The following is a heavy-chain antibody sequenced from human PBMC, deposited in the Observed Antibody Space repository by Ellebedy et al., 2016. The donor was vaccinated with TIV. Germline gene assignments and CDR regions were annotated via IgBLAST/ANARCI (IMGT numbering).Heavy chain of an antibody. D-gene: IGHD6-19*01. Sequence: ASVKVSCKASGYTFTSYGITWVRQAPGQGLEWMGWISAYNGNTNYAQKLQGRVTMTTDTSTSTAYMELSRLRSDDTAVYYCARAGHSAGIAVAGKFGYWGQGTLVTVSS. CDR3: ARAGHSAGIAVAGKFGY. J-gene: IGHJ4*02. CDR2: ISAYNGNT. CDR1: GYTFTSYG. V-gene: IGHV1-18*04.